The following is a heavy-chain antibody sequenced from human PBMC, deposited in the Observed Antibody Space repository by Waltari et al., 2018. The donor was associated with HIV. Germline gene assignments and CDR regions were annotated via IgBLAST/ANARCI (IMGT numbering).Heavy chain of an antibody. D-gene: IGHD3-10*01. CDR2: IYYSGST. CDR3: AHNDYYGSGGSEAGLGGYYGMDV. J-gene: IGHJ6*02. CDR1: GGSISSYY. V-gene: IGHV4-59*08. Sequence: QVQLQESGPGLVKPSETLSLTCTVSGGSISSYYWSWIRQPPGKGLEWIGYIYYSGSTNYNPSLKSRVTISVDTSKNQFSLKLSSVTAADTAVYYCAHNDYYGSGGSEAGLGGYYGMDVWGQGTTVTVSS.